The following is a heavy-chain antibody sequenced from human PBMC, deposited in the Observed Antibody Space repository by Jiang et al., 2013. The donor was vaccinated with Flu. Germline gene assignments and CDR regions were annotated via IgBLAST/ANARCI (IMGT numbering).Heavy chain of an antibody. CDR2: ISAYYGST. J-gene: IGHJ4*02. Sequence: AEVKKPGASVKVSCKTSGYTFTTYGLSWVRQAPGQGLEWMGWISAYYGSTNYAENLQGRVTMTRDTSTSTAYMELRSLRSDDTAVYYCVSERQTGEVVFFAFWGQGTLVT. D-gene: IGHD3-3*01. CDR1: GYTFTTYG. CDR3: VSERQTGEVVFFAF. V-gene: IGHV1-18*01.